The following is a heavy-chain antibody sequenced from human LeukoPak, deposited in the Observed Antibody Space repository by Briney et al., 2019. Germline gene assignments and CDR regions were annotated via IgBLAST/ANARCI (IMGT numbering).Heavy chain of an antibody. V-gene: IGHV1-46*01. D-gene: IGHD3-22*01. CDR3: ARQSSGYDSSGYYHRFDY. CDR1: GYTFTSYY. Sequence: GASVKVSCKASGYTFTSYYMHWVRQAPGQGLEWMGIINPSGGSTSYAQKFQGRVTMTRDTSTRTVSMELSRLRSEDTAVYYCARQSSGYDSSGYYHRFDYWGQGTLVTVSS. J-gene: IGHJ4*02. CDR2: INPSGGST.